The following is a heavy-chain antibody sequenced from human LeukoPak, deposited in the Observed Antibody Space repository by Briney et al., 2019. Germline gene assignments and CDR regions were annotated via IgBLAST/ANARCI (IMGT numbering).Heavy chain of an antibody. V-gene: IGHV4-39*07. CDR1: GGSISSSSYY. CDR3: ARDPSGSYYGV. Sequence: SETLSLTCTVSGGSISSSSYYWGWIRQPPGKGLEWIGSIYYSGSTYYNPSLKSRVTISVDTSKNQFSLKLTSVTAADTAVYYCARDPSGSYYGVWGQGTLVTVSS. CDR2: IYYSGST. D-gene: IGHD3-10*01. J-gene: IGHJ4*02.